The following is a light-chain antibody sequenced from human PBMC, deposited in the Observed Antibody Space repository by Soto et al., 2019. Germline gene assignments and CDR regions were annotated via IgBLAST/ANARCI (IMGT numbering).Light chain of an antibody. Sequence: DIQLTQSPSFLSASVGDRVTITCRASQGISSYLAWYQQKPGKAPKLLIYAASSLQSGVPSRFSGSGSGTDFTLTISSLQPEDFATYYCQQSYSTWWTFGQGTKVDI. CDR1: QGISSY. CDR2: AAS. V-gene: IGKV1-39*01. J-gene: IGKJ1*01. CDR3: QQSYSTWWT.